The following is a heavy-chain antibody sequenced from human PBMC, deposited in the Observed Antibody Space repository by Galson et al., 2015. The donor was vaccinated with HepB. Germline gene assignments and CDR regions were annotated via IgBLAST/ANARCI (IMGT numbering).Heavy chain of an antibody. J-gene: IGHJ5*02. CDR1: GYTLTELS. D-gene: IGHD4-17*01. CDR2: FDPEDGET. Sequence: SVKVSCKVSGYTLTELSMHWVRQAPGKGLEWMGGFDPEDGETIYAQKFQGRVTITADESTSTAYMELSSLRSEDTAVYYCATSDYGDYVSFLDPWGQGTLVTVSS. CDR3: ATSDYGDYVSFLDP. V-gene: IGHV1-24*01.